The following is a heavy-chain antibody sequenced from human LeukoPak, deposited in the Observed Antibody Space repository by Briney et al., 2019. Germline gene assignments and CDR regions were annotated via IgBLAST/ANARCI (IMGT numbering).Heavy chain of an antibody. Sequence: GGSLRLSCAASGFTFSSYSMNWVRQAPGKGLEWVSSISSSSSYIYYADSVKGRFTISRDNAKNSLYLQMNSLRAEGTAVYYCARGTSAAGAHVDYWGQGTLVTVSS. D-gene: IGHD6-13*01. J-gene: IGHJ4*02. V-gene: IGHV3-21*01. CDR3: ARGTSAAGAHVDY. CDR1: GFTFSSYS. CDR2: ISSSSSYI.